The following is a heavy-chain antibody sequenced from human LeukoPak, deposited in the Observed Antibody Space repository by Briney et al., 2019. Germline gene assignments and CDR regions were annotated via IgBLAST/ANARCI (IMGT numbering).Heavy chain of an antibody. D-gene: IGHD1-26*01. CDR2: IIPIFGTA. Sequence: SVKVACKASGGTFSSDAISWVRQAPGQGLEWIGGIIPIFGTANYAKKFQGRVTITTDESTSTAYMELSSLRSEDTAVYYCARGLNLVGATPLGYWGQGTLVTVSS. J-gene: IGHJ4*02. V-gene: IGHV1-69*05. CDR1: GGTFSSDA. CDR3: ARGLNLVGATPLGY.